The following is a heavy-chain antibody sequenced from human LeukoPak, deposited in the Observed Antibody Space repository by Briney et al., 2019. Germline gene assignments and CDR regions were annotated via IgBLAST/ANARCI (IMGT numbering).Heavy chain of an antibody. J-gene: IGHJ5*02. CDR2: IYYSGST. D-gene: IGHD2-2*01. V-gene: IGHV4-30-4*08. CDR1: GGSISSGDYY. Sequence: SQTLSLTCTVSGGSISSGDYYWSWIRQPPGKGLEWIGYIYYSGSTYYNPYLKSRVTISVDTSKNQFSLKLSSVTAADTAVYYCARAGDIVVVPALNWFDPWGQGTLVTVSS. CDR3: ARAGDIVVVPALNWFDP.